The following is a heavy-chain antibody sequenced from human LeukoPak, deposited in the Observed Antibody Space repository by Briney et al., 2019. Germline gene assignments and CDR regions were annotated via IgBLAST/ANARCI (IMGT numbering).Heavy chain of an antibody. Sequence: PSETLSLTRTVSGGSISSYYWGWIRQPPGKGLEWIGSIYYSGSTYYNPSLKSRVTISVDTSKNQFSLKLSSVTAADTAVYYCAIELRTMVRGPNTNWFDPWGQGTLVTVSS. CDR1: GGSISSYY. CDR3: AIELRTMVRGPNTNWFDP. D-gene: IGHD3-10*01. CDR2: IYYSGST. V-gene: IGHV4-39*07. J-gene: IGHJ5*02.